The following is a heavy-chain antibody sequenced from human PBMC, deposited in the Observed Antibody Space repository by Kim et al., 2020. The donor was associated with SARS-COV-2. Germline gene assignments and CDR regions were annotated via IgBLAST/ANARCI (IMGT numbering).Heavy chain of an antibody. D-gene: IGHD5-18*01. CDR3: ARQGIQLGDY. J-gene: IGHJ4*02. V-gene: IGHV5-10-1*01. CDR2: YT. Sequence: YTTYSPSFKGHVTISADKSISTACLRWSSLKASDTAMYYCARQGIQLGDYWGQGTLVTVSS.